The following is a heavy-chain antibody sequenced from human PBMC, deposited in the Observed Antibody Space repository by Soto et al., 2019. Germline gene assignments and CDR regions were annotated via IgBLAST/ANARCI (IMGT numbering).Heavy chain of an antibody. Sequence: QVQLQESGPGLVKPSQTLSLTCTVSGGSISSGDYYWSWIRQPPGTGLEWIGDIYYSGSTYYTPSPESLDTRSGDTSKTRFSLKRISLTAADTAVYYCEGYCRGGSCYSGGAFDIWGQETMITVSS. CDR2: IYYSGST. D-gene: IGHD2-15*01. V-gene: IGHV4-30-4*01. CDR3: EGYCRGGSCYSGGAFDI. J-gene: IGHJ3*02. CDR1: GGSISSGDYY.